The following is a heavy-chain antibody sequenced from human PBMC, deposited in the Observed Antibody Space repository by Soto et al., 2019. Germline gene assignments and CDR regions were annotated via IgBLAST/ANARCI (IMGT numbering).Heavy chain of an antibody. Sequence: AARKSCYDASGYTFTDYFIHWERQAPGQGLEWIGWINPYSGGADLSQKFQGRVTMTRDTSISTAYMEVSSLRSDDTAVFYCARLMHYSHSGGSCFSGFDIWGQGTPVTVSS. V-gene: IGHV1-2*02. CDR2: INPYSGGA. CDR3: ARLMHYSHSGGSCFSGFDI. CDR1: GYTFTDYF. J-gene: IGHJ4*01. D-gene: IGHD2-21*01.